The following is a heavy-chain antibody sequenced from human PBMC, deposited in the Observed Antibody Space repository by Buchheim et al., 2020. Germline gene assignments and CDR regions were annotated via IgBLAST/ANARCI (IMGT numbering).Heavy chain of an antibody. Sequence: EVQLLESGGGLVQPGGSVRLSCAGSGFTFSSYAMSWVRQAPGKGLEWVSGISGSGAITFYADSVKGRFTISRDNSKNTLYLQMNSLRAEDMAVYYCANKDIAVAGTVDYWYFDLWGRGTL. CDR1: GFTFSSYA. V-gene: IGHV3-23*01. J-gene: IGHJ2*01. CDR2: ISGSGAIT. CDR3: ANKDIAVAGTVDYWYFDL. D-gene: IGHD6-19*01.